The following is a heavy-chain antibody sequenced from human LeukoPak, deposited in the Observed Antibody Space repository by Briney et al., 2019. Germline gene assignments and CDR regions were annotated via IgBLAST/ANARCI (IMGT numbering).Heavy chain of an antibody. Sequence: GGSLRLSCVASGFTFSAYWMSWVRQAPGKGLEWVANIREDGSEKYYVDSVKGQFTISRDNAKNSLFLQMDSLRAEDTAVYYCARDLAGHYYGSGSSFDYWGQGTLVTVSS. V-gene: IGHV3-7*01. CDR3: ARDLAGHYYGSGSSFDY. CDR2: IREDGSEK. J-gene: IGHJ4*02. D-gene: IGHD3-10*01. CDR1: GFTFSAYW.